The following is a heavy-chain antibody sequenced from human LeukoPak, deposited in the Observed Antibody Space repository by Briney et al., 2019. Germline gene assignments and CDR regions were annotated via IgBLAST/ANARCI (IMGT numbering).Heavy chain of an antibody. J-gene: IGHJ4*02. D-gene: IGHD6-19*01. CDR2: ISSSGSTI. Sequence: PGGSLRLSCAASGFTFSSYEMSWVRQAPGKGLEWVSYISSSGSTIYYADSVKGRFTISRDNAKNSLYLQMNSLRAEDTAVYYCARSLTSEGQWPVRRVFDYWGQGTLVTVSS. CDR1: GFTFSSYE. CDR3: ARSLTSEGQWPVRRVFDY. V-gene: IGHV3-48*03.